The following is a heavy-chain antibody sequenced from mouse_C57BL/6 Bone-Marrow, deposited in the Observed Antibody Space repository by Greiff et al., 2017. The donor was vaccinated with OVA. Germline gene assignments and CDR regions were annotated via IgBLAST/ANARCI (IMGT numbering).Heavy chain of an antibody. J-gene: IGHJ1*03. CDR1: GFTFSSYA. Sequence: EVKVEESGGGLVKPGGSLKLSCAASGFTFSSYAMSWVRQTPEKRLEWVATISDGGSYTYYPDNVKGRFTISRDNAKNNLYLQMSHLKSEDTAMYYCARAIYGCRYFHWYFDVWGTGTTVTVSS. V-gene: IGHV5-4*03. D-gene: IGHD1-1*01. CDR2: ISDGGSYT. CDR3: ARAIYGCRYFHWYFDV.